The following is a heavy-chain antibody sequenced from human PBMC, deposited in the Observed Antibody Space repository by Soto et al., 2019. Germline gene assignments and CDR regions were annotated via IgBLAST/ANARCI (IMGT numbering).Heavy chain of an antibody. Sequence: PGGSLRLSCAASGFTCSSYGMHWVRQAPGKGLEWVAVIWYDGSNKYYADSVKGRFTISRDNSKNTLYLQMNSLRAEDTAVYYCARDGAGVRFLEWSGNYYYYYLDYWGRGTVVTVSS. V-gene: IGHV3-33*01. CDR3: ARDGAGVRFLEWSGNYYYYYLDY. CDR1: GFTCSSYG. CDR2: IWYDGSNK. D-gene: IGHD3-3*01. J-gene: IGHJ4*02.